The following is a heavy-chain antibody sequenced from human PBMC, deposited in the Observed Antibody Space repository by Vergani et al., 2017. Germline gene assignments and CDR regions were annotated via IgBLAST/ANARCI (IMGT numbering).Heavy chain of an antibody. Sequence: QVQLQQWGAGLLKPSETLSLTCAVYGGSFNGYYWSWLRQPPGTGRGWNGKINHSGSTNYNPSLKSRVTVSVDTSKNQFALKLSSVTAADTAVYYCARGLIPQLRFLGGFQHWGQGTLVTVSS. J-gene: IGHJ1*01. D-gene: IGHD3-3*01. CDR1: GGSFNGYY. CDR3: ARGLIPQLRFLGGFQH. CDR2: INHSGST. V-gene: IGHV4-34*01.